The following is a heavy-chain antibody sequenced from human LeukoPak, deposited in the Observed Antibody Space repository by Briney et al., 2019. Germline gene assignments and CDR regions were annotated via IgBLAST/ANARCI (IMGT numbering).Heavy chain of an antibody. J-gene: IGHJ4*02. D-gene: IGHD6-19*01. CDR2: IYSGGST. CDR3: AREGTSSGWYPFDY. Sequence: PGGSLRLSCAASGFTFSSNYMSWVRQAPGKGLEWVSVIYSGGSTYYAASVKGRFTISRDNSKNTLFLQMNSLRAEDTAVYYCAREGTSSGWYPFDYWGQGTLVTVSS. CDR1: GFTFSSNY. V-gene: IGHV3-53*01.